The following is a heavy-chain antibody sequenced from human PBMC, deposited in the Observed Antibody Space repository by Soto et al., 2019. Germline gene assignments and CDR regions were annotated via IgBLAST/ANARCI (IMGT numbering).Heavy chain of an antibody. V-gene: IGHV1-69*08. CDR2: IIPIPAIA. J-gene: IGHJ6*02. D-gene: IGHD1-26*01. Sequence: QVQLVQSGAEVKKPGSSVKVSCKASGGTFSSYTITWVRQAPGQGLEWMGRIIPIPAIANYAQKFQDRVTITADKSTNTAYMELSSLRSEDTAVYYCAREVVGPTGYGMDVWGQGTTVTVSS. CDR1: GGTFSSYT. CDR3: AREVVGPTGYGMDV.